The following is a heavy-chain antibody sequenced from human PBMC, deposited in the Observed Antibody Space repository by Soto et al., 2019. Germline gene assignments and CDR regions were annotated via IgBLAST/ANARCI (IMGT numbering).Heavy chain of an antibody. CDR2: ISSSSSYI. CDR3: ARVTKDYGDLMYYYYYMDV. Sequence: EVQLVESGGGLVKPGGSLRLSCAASGFTFSSYSMNWVRQAPGKGLEWVSSISSSSSYIYYADSVKGRFTISRDNAKNTLYLQMNSLRAEGTAVYYCARVTKDYGDLMYYYYYMDVWGKGTTVTVSS. V-gene: IGHV3-21*01. CDR1: GFTFSSYS. D-gene: IGHD4-17*01. J-gene: IGHJ6*03.